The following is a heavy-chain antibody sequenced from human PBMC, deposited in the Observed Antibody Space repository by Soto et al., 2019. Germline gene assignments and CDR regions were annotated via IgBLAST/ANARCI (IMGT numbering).Heavy chain of an antibody. J-gene: IGHJ6*02. CDR1: GYIFTSYW. Sequence: PGESLKISCNGSGYIFTSYWISWVRQMPGKGLEWMGRIDPSDSYTNYSPSFQGHVTISADKSISTAYLQWSSLKASDTAMYYCARQDVVVPAAIPDYYYYYGMDVWGQGTTVTVSS. CDR3: ARQDVVVPAAIPDYYYYYGMDV. V-gene: IGHV5-10-1*01. CDR2: IDPSDSYT. D-gene: IGHD2-2*02.